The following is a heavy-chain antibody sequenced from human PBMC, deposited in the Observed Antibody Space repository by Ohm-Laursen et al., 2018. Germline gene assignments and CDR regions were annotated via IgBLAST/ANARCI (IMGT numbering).Heavy chain of an antibody. CDR2: IKQDGSEQ. CDR1: GFTFSGYW. V-gene: IGHV3-7*01. J-gene: IGHJ4*02. CDR3: ARLRGGYDFDY. D-gene: IGHD5-12*01. Sequence: SLRLSCAASGFTFSGYWMSWVRQAPGKGLEWVANIKQDGSEQDYVDSVEGRFTISRDNAKNSLYLHMDSLRGEDTAVYYCARLRGGYDFDYWGQGTLVTVSS.